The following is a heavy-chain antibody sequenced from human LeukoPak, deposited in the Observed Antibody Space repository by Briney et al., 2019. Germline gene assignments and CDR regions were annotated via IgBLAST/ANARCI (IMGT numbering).Heavy chain of an antibody. D-gene: IGHD6-13*01. V-gene: IGHV4-39*07. J-gene: IGHJ6*02. CDR3: ATKLYSSSWLYGMDV. CDR2: IYYSGST. CDR1: GGSISSSSYY. Sequence: SETLSLTCTVSGGSISSSSYYWGWIRQPPGKGLEWIGSIYYSGSTYYHPSLKSRVTISVDTSKNQFSLKLSSVTAADTAVYYCATKLYSSSWLYGMDVWGQGTTVTVSS.